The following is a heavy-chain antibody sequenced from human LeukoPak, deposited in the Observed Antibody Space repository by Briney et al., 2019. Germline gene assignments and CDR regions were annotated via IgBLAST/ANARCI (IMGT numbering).Heavy chain of an antibody. Sequence: PSETLSLTCTVSGGSISSGDYYWSWIRQPPGKGLEWIGYMYYSGSTYYNPSLKSRVTISLDTSKNQFSLKLSSVTAADTVVYYCARPYYYDSRVDPWGQGTLVTVSS. V-gene: IGHV4-30-4*01. J-gene: IGHJ5*02. CDR2: MYYSGST. CDR3: ARPYYYDSRVDP. CDR1: GGSISSGDYY. D-gene: IGHD3-22*01.